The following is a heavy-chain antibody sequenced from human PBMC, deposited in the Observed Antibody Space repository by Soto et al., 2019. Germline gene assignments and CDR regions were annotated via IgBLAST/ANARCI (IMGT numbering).Heavy chain of an antibody. V-gene: IGHV4-34*01. D-gene: IGHD2-21*02. J-gene: IGHJ6*04. Sequence: PSETLSVTSAVYGGSVSGYYWGWIRQTPGKGLVGMGEVNHSGSTNYNPSLKRRVTRSVDTSKKQFSLNLSSVTAADTAVYYCGCVTGMEVWGEWTTGTVAA. CDR1: GGSVSGYY. CDR2: VNHSGST. CDR3: GCVTGMEV.